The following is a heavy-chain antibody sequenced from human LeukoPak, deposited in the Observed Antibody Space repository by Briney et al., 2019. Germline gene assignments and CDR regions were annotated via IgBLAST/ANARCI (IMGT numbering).Heavy chain of an antibody. Sequence: PGGSLRLSCAASRFTFSTYGMHWVRQAPGKGLEWVALISYDGINKYYADSVKGRFTVSRDNSKNTLYLQMNSLRAEDTAVYYCAKDPYGGVNNNGDAFDIWGQGTMVTVSS. V-gene: IGHV3-30*18. J-gene: IGHJ3*02. CDR3: AKDPYGGVNNNGDAFDI. CDR2: ISYDGINK. CDR1: RFTFSTYG. D-gene: IGHD1/OR15-1a*01.